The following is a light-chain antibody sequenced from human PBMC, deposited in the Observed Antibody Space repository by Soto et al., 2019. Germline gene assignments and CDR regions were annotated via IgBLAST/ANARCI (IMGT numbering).Light chain of an antibody. V-gene: IGLV2-14*01. Sequence: QSALTQPASVSGSPGQSITISCTGTSGDIGSYNRVSWYQQHPGKAPKLIIYEVTDWPSGVSNRFSGSKSGNTASLTISGLQAEDEDEYYCSSYTKINTGACVFGNGTKVTVL. CDR2: EVT. J-gene: IGLJ1*01. CDR3: SSYTKINTGACV. CDR1: SGDIGSYNR.